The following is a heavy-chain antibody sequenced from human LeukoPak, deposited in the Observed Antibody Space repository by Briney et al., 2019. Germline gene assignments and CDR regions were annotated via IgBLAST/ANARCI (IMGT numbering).Heavy chain of an antibody. CDR1: GFSFRTHW. J-gene: IGHJ4*02. Sequence: PGGSLRLSCAASGFSFRTHWMSWVRQAPWKGLEWVANINQDGRKKFYVDSVEGRFTISRDDAKTSLFLQMNSLRVEDTAVYYCAKWMGRDSWGQGTLVTVSS. CDR2: INQDGRKK. CDR3: AKWMGRDS. V-gene: IGHV3-7*02. D-gene: IGHD6-19*01.